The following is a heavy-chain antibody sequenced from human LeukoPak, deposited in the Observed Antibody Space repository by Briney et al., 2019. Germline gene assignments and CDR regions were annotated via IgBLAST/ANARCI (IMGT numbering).Heavy chain of an antibody. V-gene: IGHV3-48*04. CDR2: ISSSSSTI. J-gene: IGHJ4*02. CDR1: GFTFSSYS. Sequence: GGSLRLSCAASGFTFSSYSMNWVRQAPGKGLEWVSYISSSSSTIYYADSVKGRFTISRDNAKNSLYLQMNSLRAEDTALYYCTRGRVGGPNDYWGQGTLVTVSS. CDR3: TRGRVGGPNDY. D-gene: IGHD4-23*01.